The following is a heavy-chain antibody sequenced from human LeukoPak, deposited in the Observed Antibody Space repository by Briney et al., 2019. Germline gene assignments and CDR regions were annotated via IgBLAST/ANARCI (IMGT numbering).Heavy chain of an antibody. V-gene: IGHV3-23*01. Sequence: GGSLRLSCAASGFTFSSYAMSWVRQAPGKGLEWVSAISGSGDSTYYADSVKGRFTISRDNSKNTLYLQMNSLRAEDTAVYYCATDWVHLSGEMGGWGQGTLVTVSS. CDR3: ATDWVHLSGEMGG. CDR2: ISGSGDST. CDR1: GFTFSSYA. J-gene: IGHJ4*02. D-gene: IGHD5-12*01.